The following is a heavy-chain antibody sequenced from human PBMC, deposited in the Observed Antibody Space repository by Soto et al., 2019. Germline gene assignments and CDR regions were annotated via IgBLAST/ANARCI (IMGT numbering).Heavy chain of an antibody. V-gene: IGHV4-39*01. CDR2: IYYNGNT. CDR1: GGSISSSPYY. J-gene: IGHJ4*02. CDR3: ARHGPLTNNWNQLNC. Sequence: SETLSLTCTVSGGSISSSPYYWAWIRQPPGKGLQWIGNIYYNGNTFYNPSLRSRVTISLDTSKSQFSLGLSSVTASDTAVYYCARHGPLTNNWNQLNCWGQGTLVTVSS. D-gene: IGHD1-1*01.